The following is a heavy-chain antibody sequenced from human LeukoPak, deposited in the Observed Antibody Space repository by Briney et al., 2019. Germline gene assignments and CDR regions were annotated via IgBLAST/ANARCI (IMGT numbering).Heavy chain of an antibody. CDR1: GFTFSNYG. CDR3: AKDQPYSSGWYGWSNDY. V-gene: IGHV3-30*02. Sequence: PGGSLRLSCAASGFTFSNYGMHWVRQAPGKGLEWVAFIRYDGSDKYYVDSVKGRFTISRDNSKNTLYLQMNSLRAEDTAVYYCAKDQPYSSGWYGWSNDYWGQGTLVTVSS. CDR2: IRYDGSDK. J-gene: IGHJ4*02. D-gene: IGHD6-19*01.